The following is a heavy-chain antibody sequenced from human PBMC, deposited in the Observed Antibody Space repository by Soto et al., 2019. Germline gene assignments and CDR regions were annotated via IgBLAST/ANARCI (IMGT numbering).Heavy chain of an antibody. D-gene: IGHD6-19*01. V-gene: IGHV3-64*01. CDR2: ISSNGGST. J-gene: IGHJ4*02. Sequence: GGSLRLSCAASGFTFSSYAMHWVRQAPGKGLEYVSAISSNGGSTYYANSVKGRFTISRDNSKNTLYLQMGSLRAEDMAVYYCASIAVSEWGQGTLVTVSS. CDR3: ASIAVSE. CDR1: GFTFSSYA.